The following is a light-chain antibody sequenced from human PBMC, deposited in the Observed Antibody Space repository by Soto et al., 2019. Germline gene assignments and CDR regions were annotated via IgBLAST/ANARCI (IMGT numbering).Light chain of an antibody. CDR2: RNN. CDR3: AAWDDTLSVRYV. CDR1: SSNIGSNY. V-gene: IGLV1-47*01. J-gene: IGLJ1*01. Sequence: QSVLTRPPSASGTPGQRVTISCSGSSSNIGSNYVYWYQQLPGTAPKLLIYRNNQRPSGVPDRFSGSKSGTSASLAISGLRSEDEADYYCAAWDDTLSVRYVFGTGTKVTV.